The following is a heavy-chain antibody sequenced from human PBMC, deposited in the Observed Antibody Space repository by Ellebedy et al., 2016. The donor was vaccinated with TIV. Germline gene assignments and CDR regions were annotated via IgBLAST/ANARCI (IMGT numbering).Heavy chain of an antibody. CDR3: AKGRWEQLKESCIDY. Sequence: ASVKVSXXASGYTFTGYYMHWVRQAPGQGLEWMGWINPNSGGTTYAQKLQGRVTMTRDTSISTAYMELSRLRSDDTAVYYCAKGRWEQLKESCIDYWGQGTLVTVSS. J-gene: IGHJ4*02. CDR1: GYTFTGYY. CDR2: INPNSGGT. D-gene: IGHD1-26*01. V-gene: IGHV1-2*02.